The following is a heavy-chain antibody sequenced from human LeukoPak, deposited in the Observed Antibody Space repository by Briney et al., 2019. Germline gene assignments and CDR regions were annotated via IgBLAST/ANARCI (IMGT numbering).Heavy chain of an antibody. Sequence: PGGSLRLSCAASGFTFSSYWMHWVRQAPGEGPVWVSRINSDGSSTSYADSVKGRFTISRDNAKNTLYLQMNSLRAEDTAVYYCARGSGYERDAFDIWGQGTMVTVSS. D-gene: IGHD5-12*01. CDR1: GFTFSSYW. CDR2: INSDGSST. J-gene: IGHJ3*02. V-gene: IGHV3-74*01. CDR3: ARGSGYERDAFDI.